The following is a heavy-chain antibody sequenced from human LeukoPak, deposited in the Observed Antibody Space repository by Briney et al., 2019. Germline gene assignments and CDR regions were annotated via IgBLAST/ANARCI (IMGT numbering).Heavy chain of an antibody. J-gene: IGHJ4*02. CDR2: ISANGGRT. D-gene: IGHD6-13*01. CDR3: VKDLYKGDSASWYFLHY. Sequence: GGSLRLSCSASGFIISDYAMHWVRQAPGKGLEYVSAISANGGRTYYADSVKGRFTISRDTSKNTLYLQMSSLRAEDTAMYHCVKDLYKGDSASWYFLHYWGQGTLVTVSS. V-gene: IGHV3-64D*06. CDR1: GFIISDYA.